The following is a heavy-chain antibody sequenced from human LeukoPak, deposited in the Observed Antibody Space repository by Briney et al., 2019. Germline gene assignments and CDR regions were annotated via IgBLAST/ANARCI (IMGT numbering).Heavy chain of an antibody. J-gene: IGHJ4*02. CDR1: GGSFSGYY. D-gene: IGHD3-22*01. CDR3: ARGLQYYYDSSGYYL. CDR2: INHSGST. V-gene: IGHV4-34*01. Sequence: SETLSLTCAVYGGSFSGYYWSWIRQPPGKGLEWIGEINHSGSTNYNPSLKSRVTISVDTSKNQFSLKLSSVTAADTAVYYCARGLQYYYDSSGYYLWGQGTLVTVSS.